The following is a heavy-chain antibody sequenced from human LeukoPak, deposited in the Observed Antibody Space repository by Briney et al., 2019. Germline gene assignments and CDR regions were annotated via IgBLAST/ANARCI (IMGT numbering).Heavy chain of an antibody. D-gene: IGHD3-10*01. V-gene: IGHV3-23*01. CDR2: ISGTGGNT. CDR3: AKDKHRDLLLWFGELLGGDYFAY. Sequence: PGGSLRLSCAASGFTFSSYALSWVRQPPGKGLEWVSSISGTGGNTFYADSVKGRFTISRDNSKNTLHLQMNNLRAEDSAIYSCAKDKHRDLLLWFGELLGGDYFAYWGQGTRVTVSS. J-gene: IGHJ4*02. CDR1: GFTFSSYA.